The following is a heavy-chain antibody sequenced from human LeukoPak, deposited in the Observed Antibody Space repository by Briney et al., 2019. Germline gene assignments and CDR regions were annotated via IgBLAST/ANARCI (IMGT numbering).Heavy chain of an antibody. CDR1: GGSIISYY. D-gene: IGHD2-2*01. CDR3: AREGGLGYRSSTSCSGFDP. CDR2: IYTSGST. V-gene: IGHV4-4*07. J-gene: IGHJ5*02. Sequence: PSETLSLTCTVSGGSIISYYWSWIRQPAGKGLEWIGRIYTSGSTNYNPSLKSRVTMSVDTSKNQFSLKLSSVTAADTAVYYCAREGGLGYRSSTSCSGFDPWGQGNLVTVSS.